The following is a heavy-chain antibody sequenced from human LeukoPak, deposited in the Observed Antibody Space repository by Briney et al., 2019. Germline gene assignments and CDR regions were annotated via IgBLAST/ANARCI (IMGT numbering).Heavy chain of an antibody. CDR3: AKDGDYYYDSGGYYYGRFDY. D-gene: IGHD3-22*01. J-gene: IGHJ4*02. CDR2: ISGSGGST. V-gene: IGHV3-23*01. CDR1: GFTFSSYA. Sequence: GGSLRLSCAACGFTFSSYAMTWVRQAPGKGLEWVSTISGSGGSTYYADSVKGRFTFSRDNSKNTLYLQVNSLRAEDTAVYYSAKDGDYYYDSGGYYYGRFDYWGQGTLVTVSS.